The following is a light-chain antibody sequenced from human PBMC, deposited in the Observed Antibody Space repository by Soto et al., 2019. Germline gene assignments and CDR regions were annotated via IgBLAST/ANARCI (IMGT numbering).Light chain of an antibody. Sequence: EIVLTQSPGTLSLSPGERATLSCRASQSVSSSYLAWYQQKPGQAPRLIIYGASSRATGIPDRCSGSGAGTDFTLTISRLEPEDFAVYYCQQYGSSFTFGPGTKVEIK. J-gene: IGKJ3*01. V-gene: IGKV3-20*01. CDR3: QQYGSSFT. CDR1: QSVSSSY. CDR2: GAS.